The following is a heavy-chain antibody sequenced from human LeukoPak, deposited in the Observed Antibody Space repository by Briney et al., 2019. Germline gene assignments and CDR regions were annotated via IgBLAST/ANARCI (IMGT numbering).Heavy chain of an antibody. V-gene: IGHV3-23*01. Sequence: GGSLRLSCAASGFTFDDYGMSWVRQAPGKGLEWVSAISGSGGSTYYADSVKGRFTISRDNSKNTLYLQMNSLRAEDTAVYYCAKDRGYSGYDYFDYWGQGTLVTVSS. D-gene: IGHD5-12*01. J-gene: IGHJ4*02. CDR3: AKDRGYSGYDYFDY. CDR1: GFTFDDYG. CDR2: ISGSGGST.